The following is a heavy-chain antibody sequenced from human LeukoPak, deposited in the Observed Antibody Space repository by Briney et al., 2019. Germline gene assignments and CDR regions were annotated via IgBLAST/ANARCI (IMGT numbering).Heavy chain of an antibody. J-gene: IGHJ4*02. D-gene: IGHD1-26*01. CDR1: GGSISSYY. Sequence: SETLSLTCTVSGGSISSYYWSWIRQPPGKGLEWIGYIHYSGGTNYNPSVKSRVTMSVDTSKSQFSLRLTSVTAADTAVYYCARVSRWAEAIDYWGQGTLVTVSS. CDR3: ARVSRWAEAIDY. V-gene: IGHV4-59*01. CDR2: IHYSGGT.